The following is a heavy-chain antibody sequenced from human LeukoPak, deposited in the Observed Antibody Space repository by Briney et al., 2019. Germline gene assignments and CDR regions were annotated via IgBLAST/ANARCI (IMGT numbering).Heavy chain of an antibody. Sequence: SETLSLTCTVSGGSISSYYWSWIRQPPGKGLEWIGYIYYSGSTNYNPSLKSRVTISVDTSKNQFSPKLNSVTAADTAVYYCARHLAVAGNNYFGMDVWGQGTTVTVSS. CDR2: IYYSGST. J-gene: IGHJ6*02. V-gene: IGHV4-59*08. D-gene: IGHD6-19*01. CDR1: GGSISSYY. CDR3: ARHLAVAGNNYFGMDV.